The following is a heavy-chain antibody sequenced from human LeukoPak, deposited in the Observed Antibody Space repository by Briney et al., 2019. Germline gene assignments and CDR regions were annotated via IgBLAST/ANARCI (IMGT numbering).Heavy chain of an antibody. V-gene: IGHV1-8*01. CDR1: GYTFTSYD. D-gene: IGHD1-26*01. CDR2: MNPNSGNT. J-gene: IGHJ6*02. CDR3: ARGLELLYYYGMDV. Sequence: VASVKVSCKASGYTFTSYDINWVRQATGQGLEWMGWMNPNSGNTGYAQKFQGRVTMTRNTSISTAYMELSSLRSEDTAVYYCARGLELLYYYGMDVWGQGTTVTVSS.